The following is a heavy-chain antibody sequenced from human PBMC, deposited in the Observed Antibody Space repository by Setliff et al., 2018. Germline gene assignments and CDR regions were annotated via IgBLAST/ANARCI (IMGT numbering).Heavy chain of an antibody. V-gene: IGHV5-51*01. D-gene: IGHD6-6*01. Sequence: GESLKISCKGSGYTFTNYWIGWVRQMPGKGLEWMGIIYPGDSDTRYSPSFQGQVTISADKSISIAYLQWSSLKASDTAMYYCARSRSSSPWNNWFDPWGQGTLVTVSS. J-gene: IGHJ5*02. CDR2: IYPGDSDT. CDR1: GYTFTNYW. CDR3: ARSRSSSPWNNWFDP.